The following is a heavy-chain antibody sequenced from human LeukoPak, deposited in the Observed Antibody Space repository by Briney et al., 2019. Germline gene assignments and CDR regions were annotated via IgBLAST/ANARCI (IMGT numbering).Heavy chain of an antibody. Sequence: SETLSLTCTVSGGSISTSNYYWGWIRQPPGKGLEWIGNIFYSGSTYYSPSLKSRVTISVDTSKNQFSLKLSSVTAADTAVYYCARLFYVRAFDIWGQGTMVTVSS. J-gene: IGHJ3*02. D-gene: IGHD2-21*01. CDR3: ARLFYVRAFDI. V-gene: IGHV4-39*07. CDR1: GGSISTSNYY. CDR2: IFYSGST.